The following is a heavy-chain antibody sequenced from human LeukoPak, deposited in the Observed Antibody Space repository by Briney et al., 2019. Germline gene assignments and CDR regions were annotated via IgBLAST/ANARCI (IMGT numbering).Heavy chain of an antibody. Sequence: GGSLRLSCAASGFTFSSYAMSWVRQAPGKGLEWVSAISGSGGSTYYAGSVKGRFTISRDNSKNTLYLQMNSLRAEDTAVYYCAKGGLVVVIALHDYWGQGTLVTVSS. J-gene: IGHJ4*02. CDR2: ISGSGGST. D-gene: IGHD2-21*01. CDR1: GFTFSSYA. V-gene: IGHV3-23*01. CDR3: AKGGLVVVIALHDY.